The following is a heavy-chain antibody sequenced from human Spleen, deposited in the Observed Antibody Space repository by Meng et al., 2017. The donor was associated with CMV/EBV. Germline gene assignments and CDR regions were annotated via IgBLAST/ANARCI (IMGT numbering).Heavy chain of an antibody. CDR2: INSDGSMS. CDR1: GFTFTSSA. J-gene: IGHJ6*02. CDR3: TRDGMGNGMDV. V-gene: IGHV3-74*01. D-gene: IGHD1-1*01. Sequence: GGSLRLSCAASGFTFTSSAMTWVRQAPGKGLVWVSRINSDGSMSSYADSVKGRLTISRENAKNTVYLQMKSLRVEDTGVYYCTRDGMGNGMDVWGRGTTVTVSS.